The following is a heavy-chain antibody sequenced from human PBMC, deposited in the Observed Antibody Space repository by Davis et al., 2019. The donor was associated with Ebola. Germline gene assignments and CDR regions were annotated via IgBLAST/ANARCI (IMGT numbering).Heavy chain of an antibody. CDR1: GFTFSSYG. CDR3: ARVAY. V-gene: IGHV3-30*03. CDR2: ISYDGSNK. Sequence: GESLKISCAASGFTFSSYGMHWVRQAPGKGLEWVAVISYDGSNKYYADSVKGRFTISRDNSKNTLYLQMNSLRAEDTAVYYCARVAYWGQGTLVTVSS. J-gene: IGHJ4*02.